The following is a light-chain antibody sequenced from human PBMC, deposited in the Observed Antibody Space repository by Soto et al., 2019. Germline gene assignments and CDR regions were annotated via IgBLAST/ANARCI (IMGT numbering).Light chain of an antibody. CDR2: KTY. V-gene: IGKV1-5*03. CDR3: QHYKDYSWT. Sequence: DIHMTQSPSTLSASVGDGVTITCRASQSISLWVASYQQKPGRAPNLLIYKTYSFETGVPSRFSGSGSGTAFSLTISSRHHDDSAPYSCQHYKDYSWTFGQGTKVEVK. CDR1: QSISLW. J-gene: IGKJ1*01.